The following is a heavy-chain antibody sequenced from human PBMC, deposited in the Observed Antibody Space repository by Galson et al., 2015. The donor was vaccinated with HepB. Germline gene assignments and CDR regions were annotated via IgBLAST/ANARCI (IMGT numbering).Heavy chain of an antibody. J-gene: IGHJ6*02. CDR3: ARGSPDTATVMDV. Sequence: SVKVSCKASGGTFSRYAISWVRQAPGQGLEWMGGIIPIFGIANYAQKFQGRVTITADKSTSTAYMELSSLRSEDTAVYYCARGSPDTATVMDVWGQGTTVTVSS. CDR1: GGTFSRYA. V-gene: IGHV1-69*10. CDR2: IIPIFGIA. D-gene: IGHD5-18*01.